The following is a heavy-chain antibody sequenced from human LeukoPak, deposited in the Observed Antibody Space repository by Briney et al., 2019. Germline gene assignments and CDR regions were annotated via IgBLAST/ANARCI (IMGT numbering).Heavy chain of an antibody. CDR2: INTQNGET. Sequence: ASVKVSFKASGYTFTTYGVSWVRQAPGQGLEWMGWINTQNGETNYAQKLQGRVTMTKDTSTSTVYMELRRLRSDDTAVYFCTVKGYDILTRSLADYFSYGLDVWGQGTTVTVSS. J-gene: IGHJ6*02. D-gene: IGHD3-9*01. CDR3: TVKGYDILTRSLADYFSYGLDV. V-gene: IGHV1-18*01. CDR1: GYTFTTYG.